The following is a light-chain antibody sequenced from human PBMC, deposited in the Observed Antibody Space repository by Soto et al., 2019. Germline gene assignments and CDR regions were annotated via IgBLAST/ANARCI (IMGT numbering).Light chain of an antibody. CDR2: EVG. CDR3: SSYTPSSPYV. CDR1: SSDVGGYNY. J-gene: IGLJ1*01. V-gene: IGLV2-14*01. Sequence: QSALTQPASVSGSPGQSITISCTGSSSDVGGYNYVSWSQQYPGKAPKLMIYEVGNRPSGVSNRFSGSKSGNTASLTISGLQAEDEADYYCSSYTPSSPYVFGTGTKVTVL.